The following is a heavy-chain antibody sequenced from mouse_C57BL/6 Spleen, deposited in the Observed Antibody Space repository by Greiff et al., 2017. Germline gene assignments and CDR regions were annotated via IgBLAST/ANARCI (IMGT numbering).Heavy chain of an antibody. CDR1: GYTFTDYN. V-gene: IGHV1-18*01. Sequence: EVQLQESGPELVKPGASVKIPCKASGYTFTDYNMDWVKQSHGKSLEWIGDINPDNGGTIYNQKFKGKATLTEDKSSSTAYMELRSLTSEDTAVYYCARSYSNCFDYWGQGTTLTVSS. CDR2: INPDNGGT. J-gene: IGHJ2*01. D-gene: IGHD2-5*01. CDR3: ARSYSNCFDY.